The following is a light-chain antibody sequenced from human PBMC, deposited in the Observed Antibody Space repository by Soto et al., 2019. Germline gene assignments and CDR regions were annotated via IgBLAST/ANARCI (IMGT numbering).Light chain of an antibody. J-gene: IGLJ1*01. CDR1: SSDAGGYNY. Sequence: QSALTRPASVSGSPGQSITISCTGTSSDAGGYNYVSWYQQHPGKAPKLMIYDVSNRPSGVSNRFSGSKSGNTASLTISGLQAEDEADYYCSSYTSSSTLVFGTGTKVTVL. CDR2: DVS. V-gene: IGLV2-14*01. CDR3: SSYTSSSTLV.